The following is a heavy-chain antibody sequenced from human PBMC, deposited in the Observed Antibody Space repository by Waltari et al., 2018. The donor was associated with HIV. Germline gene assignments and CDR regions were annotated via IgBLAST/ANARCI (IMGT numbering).Heavy chain of an antibody. CDR1: GYTFTSYA. CDR3: AREHCSSTSCLSGYSYGVIGY. Sequence: QVQLVQSGAEVKKPGASVKVSCKASGYTFTSYAMHWVRQAPGPRLEWMGWINAGNGNTKYPQKFQGRVTITRDTSASTAYMELSSLRSEDTAVYYCAREHCSSTSCLSGYSYGVIGYWGQGTLVTVSS. J-gene: IGHJ4*02. V-gene: IGHV1-3*01. CDR2: INAGNGNT. D-gene: IGHD2-2*01.